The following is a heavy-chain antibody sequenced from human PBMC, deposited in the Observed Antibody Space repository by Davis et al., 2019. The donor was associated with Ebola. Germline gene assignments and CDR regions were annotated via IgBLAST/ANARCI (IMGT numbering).Heavy chain of an antibody. Sequence: GGSLRLSCAASGFTFSSYSMNWVRQAPGKGLEWVSPISSSSSYIYYADSVKGRFTISRDNAKNSLYLQMNSLRAEDTAVYYCAREHSSSPYYYYYGMDVWGQGTTVTVSS. CDR1: GFTFSSYS. CDR3: AREHSSSPYYYYYGMDV. J-gene: IGHJ6*02. D-gene: IGHD6-13*01. V-gene: IGHV3-21*01. CDR2: ISSSSSYI.